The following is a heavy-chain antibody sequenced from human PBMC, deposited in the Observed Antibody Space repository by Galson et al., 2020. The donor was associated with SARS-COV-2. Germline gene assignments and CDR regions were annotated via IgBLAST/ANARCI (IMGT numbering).Heavy chain of an antibody. CDR3: ARAAYYDILTGPFDP. CDR2: ISSSSSTI. D-gene: IGHD3-9*01. CDR1: GFTFSSYS. J-gene: IGHJ5*02. V-gene: IGHV3-48*01. Sequence: GGSLRLSCAASGFTFSSYSMNWVRQAPGKGLECVSYISSSSSTIYYADSVKGRFTISRDNAKNSLYLQMNSLRAEDTAVYYCARAAYYDILTGPFDPWGQGTLVTVSS.